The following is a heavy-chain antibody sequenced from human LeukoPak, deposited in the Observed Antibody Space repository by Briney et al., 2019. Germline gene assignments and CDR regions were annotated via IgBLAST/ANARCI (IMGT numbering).Heavy chain of an antibody. J-gene: IGHJ4*02. Sequence: GASVKVSCKASGYSFTDNFMHWVRQAPGQGLEWMGWINPNSGGTNYAQKFQGRVTMTRDTSISAAYMELSRLRSDDTAVYYCARGDSGYALWGQGTLVTVSS. D-gene: IGHD5-12*01. CDR1: GYSFTDNF. CDR3: ARGDSGYAL. CDR2: INPNSGGT. V-gene: IGHV1-2*02.